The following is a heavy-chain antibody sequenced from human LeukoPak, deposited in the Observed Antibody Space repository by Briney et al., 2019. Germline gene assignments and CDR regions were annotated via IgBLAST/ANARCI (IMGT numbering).Heavy chain of an antibody. CDR1: RFTFDDYA. Sequence: GGSLRLSCAASRFTFDDYAMHWVRQAPGKGLEWVSGISWNSGSIGYADSVKGRFTISRDNAKNSLYLQMNSLRAEDTALYYCAKQLSQQLGNYGMDVWGQGTTVTVSS. CDR3: AKQLSQQLGNYGMDV. D-gene: IGHD6-13*01. V-gene: IGHV3-9*01. CDR2: ISWNSGSI. J-gene: IGHJ6*02.